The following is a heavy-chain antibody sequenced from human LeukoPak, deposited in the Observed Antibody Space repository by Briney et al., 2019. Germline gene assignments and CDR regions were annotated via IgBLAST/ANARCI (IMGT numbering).Heavy chain of an antibody. CDR1: GYTLTELS. CDR2: FDPEDGET. Sequence: ASVKVSCKVSGYTLTELSMHWVRQAPGKGLEWMGGFDPEDGETIYAQKFQGRVTMTEDTSTDTAYMELSSLRSEDTAVYYCATPHAETIREDAFDIWGQGTMVTVSS. CDR3: ATPHAETIREDAFDI. V-gene: IGHV1-24*01. D-gene: IGHD4-17*01. J-gene: IGHJ3*02.